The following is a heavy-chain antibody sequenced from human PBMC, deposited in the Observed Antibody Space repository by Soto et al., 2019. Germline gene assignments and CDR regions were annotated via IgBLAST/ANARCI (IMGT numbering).Heavy chain of an antibody. Sequence: AVKVSCKASGCTFSSYAISWVRQAPGQGLEWLGGIIPIFGTANYAQKFQGRVTITADESTSTAYMELSSLRSEDTAVYYCARDTRPAYGPIQYYYGMDVWGQGTTVTVSS. CDR3: ARDTRPAYGPIQYYYGMDV. CDR2: IIPIFGTA. CDR1: GCTFSSYA. V-gene: IGHV1-69*13. J-gene: IGHJ6*02. D-gene: IGHD4-17*01.